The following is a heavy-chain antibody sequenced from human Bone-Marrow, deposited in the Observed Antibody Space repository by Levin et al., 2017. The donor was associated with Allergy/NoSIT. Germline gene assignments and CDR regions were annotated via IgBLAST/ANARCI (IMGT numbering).Heavy chain of an antibody. J-gene: IGHJ4*02. CDR1: GFTFSSYT. V-gene: IGHV3-23*01. Sequence: GESLKISCAASGFTFSSYTINWVRQAPGKGLEWVSAVTYSGDSTYYADSVKGRFTISRDSSKNTLYLQMNSLRVEDTAIYYCAVQNGLGYSPYWGQGSLVTVSS. CDR3: AVQNGLGYSPY. D-gene: IGHD6-13*01. CDR2: VTYSGDST.